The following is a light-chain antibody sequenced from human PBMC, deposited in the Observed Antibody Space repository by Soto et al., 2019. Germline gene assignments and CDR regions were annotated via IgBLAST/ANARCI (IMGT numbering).Light chain of an antibody. CDR1: SSNIGKNY. CDR3: GTWDSSLSAVV. CDR2: DNR. V-gene: IGLV1-51*01. J-gene: IGLJ2*01. Sequence: QSVLTQPPSVSAAPGQRVTISCSGTSSNIGKNYACWYQQFPGRAPKLLIFDNRKRPSGIPDRFSGSKSGTSATLGITGLQTGDEADYYCGTWDSSLSAVVFGGGTKLTVL.